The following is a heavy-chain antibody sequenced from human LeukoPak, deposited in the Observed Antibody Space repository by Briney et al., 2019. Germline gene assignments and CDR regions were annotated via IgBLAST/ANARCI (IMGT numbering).Heavy chain of an antibody. CDR1: GGSISSYY. V-gene: IGHV4-59*01. CDR3: ARRSGSSRLDY. Sequence: SETLSLTCTVSGGSISSYYWSWIRQPPGKGLEWIGYIYNIGSTSYNPSLKSRVTISVDTSKKQFSLKLSSVTAADTAVYYCARRSGSSRLDYWGQGTLVTVSS. CDR2: IYNIGST. D-gene: IGHD6-6*01. J-gene: IGHJ4*02.